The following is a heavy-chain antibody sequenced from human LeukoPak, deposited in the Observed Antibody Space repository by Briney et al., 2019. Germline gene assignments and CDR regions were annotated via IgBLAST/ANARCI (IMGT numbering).Heavy chain of an antibody. J-gene: IGHJ4*02. CDR1: GFTFSNYA. CDR3: AKDGQYSSSSPYYFDY. V-gene: IGHV3-23*01. Sequence: GGSLRLSCAASGFTFSNYAMSWVRQAPGKGLEWVSGISSSGGGTYYADSVKGRFTISKDMSKNTLYLQMNGLRAEDTAVYYCAKDGQYSSSSPYYFDYWGQGTLVTVSS. CDR2: ISSSGGGT. D-gene: IGHD6-6*01.